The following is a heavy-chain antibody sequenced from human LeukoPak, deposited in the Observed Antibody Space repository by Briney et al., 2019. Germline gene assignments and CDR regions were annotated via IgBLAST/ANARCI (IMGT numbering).Heavy chain of an antibody. J-gene: IGHJ4*01. Sequence: GGSLSLSCAASGFTFSSYSMNWVRQAPGKGLEWVSSISSSSSYIYYADSVKGRFTISRDNAKNSLYLQVNSLRAEDTAVYYRERFMVRGVIDYWGQGTLVHVPS. CDR1: GFTFSSYS. D-gene: IGHD3-10*01. CDR2: ISSSSSYI. V-gene: IGHV3-21*01. CDR3: ERFMVRGVIDY.